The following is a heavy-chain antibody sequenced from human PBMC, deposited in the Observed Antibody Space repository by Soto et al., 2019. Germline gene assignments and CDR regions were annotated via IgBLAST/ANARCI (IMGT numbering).Heavy chain of an antibody. CDR2: MNPNSGNT. Sequence: ASVEVSCKXSGYTFTSYDINWVRQATGQGLEWMGWMNPNSGNTGYAQKFQGRVTMTRNTSISTAYMELSSLRSEDTAVYYCARRPYYDFWSGYYKYYFDYWGQGTLVTVSS. CDR1: GYTFTSYD. V-gene: IGHV1-8*01. CDR3: ARRPYYDFWSGYYKYYFDY. J-gene: IGHJ4*02. D-gene: IGHD3-3*01.